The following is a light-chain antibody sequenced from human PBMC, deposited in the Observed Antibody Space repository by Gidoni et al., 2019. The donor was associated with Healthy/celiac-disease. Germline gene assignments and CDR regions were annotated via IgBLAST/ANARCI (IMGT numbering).Light chain of an antibody. Sequence: YELTQPPSATVSPGQTARITSAGDALPTKYAYWYQQKSGQAPVLVMYEDSQRLSGIPARFSCSSSGTMSTLTISGAHVADEADYYCYSTDSSCNHRRVVGGGTKLTVL. CDR3: YSTDSSCNHRRV. CDR2: EDS. J-gene: IGLJ2*01. V-gene: IGLV3-10*01. CDR1: ALPTKY.